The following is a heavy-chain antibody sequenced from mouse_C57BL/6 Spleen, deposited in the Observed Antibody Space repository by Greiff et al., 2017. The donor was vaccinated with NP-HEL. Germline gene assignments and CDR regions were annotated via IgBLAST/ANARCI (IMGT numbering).Heavy chain of an antibody. V-gene: IGHV1-82*01. CDR3: ARDTTVSFDY. CDR1: GYAFSSSW. Sequence: VQLQQSGPELVKPGASVKISCKASGYAFSSSWMNWVKQRPGKGLEWIGRIYPGDGDTNYNGKFKGKATLTADKSSSTAYMQLSSLTSEDSAVYFGARDTTVSFDYWGQGTTLTVSS. D-gene: IGHD1-1*01. J-gene: IGHJ2*01. CDR2: IYPGDGDT.